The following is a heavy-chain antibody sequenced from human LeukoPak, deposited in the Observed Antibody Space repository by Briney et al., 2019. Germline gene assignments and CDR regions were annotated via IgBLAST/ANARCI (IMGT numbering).Heavy chain of an antibody. CDR1: GFTFSSYW. D-gene: IGHD4-17*01. J-gene: IGHJ4*02. CDR2: IMQDGSEK. V-gene: IGHV3-7*01. Sequence: GGSLRLSCAASGFTFSSYWMSWVRQVPGKGLEWVANIMQDGSEKFYVGSVKGRFTISRDNAKNSLYLQMNSLRAEDTAVYYCASGDYGDSLFDYWGQGTLVTVSS. CDR3: ASGDYGDSLFDY.